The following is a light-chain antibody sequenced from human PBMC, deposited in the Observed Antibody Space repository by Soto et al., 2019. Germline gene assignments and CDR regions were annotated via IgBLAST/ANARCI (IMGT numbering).Light chain of an antibody. CDR2: DAS. J-gene: IGKJ1*01. Sequence: EIVITQSPAILSVSPGERATLSCRAGQTIGSNLAWYQQKLGQPPRLLIHDASTRATDIPARFTGSGSGTEFTLTISSLQSEDFAVYYCQQYNNWPPTWTFGQGTKVDIK. V-gene: IGKV3-15*01. CDR1: QTIGSN. CDR3: QQYNNWPPTWT.